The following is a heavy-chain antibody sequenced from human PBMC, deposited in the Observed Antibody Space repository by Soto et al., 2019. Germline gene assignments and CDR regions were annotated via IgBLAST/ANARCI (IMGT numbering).Heavy chain of an antibody. J-gene: IGHJ5*01. CDR1: GDSVSSNDAT. CDR2: TYYRSRWQT. D-gene: IGHD3-16*01. CDR3: ARLIGNSWLDS. Sequence: QVQLQQSGPGLVKPSQTLSLTCAISGDSVSSNDATWDWIRQSPSRGLEWLGRTYYRSRWQTDYARSVKXRXTXNXHTSNNQVSLQLNSVTPDDTAVYYCARLIGNSWLDSWGQGTLVTVSS. V-gene: IGHV6-1*01.